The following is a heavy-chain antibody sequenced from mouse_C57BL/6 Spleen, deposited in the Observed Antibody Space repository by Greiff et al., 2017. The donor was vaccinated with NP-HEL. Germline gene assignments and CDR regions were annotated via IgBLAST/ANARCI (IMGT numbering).Heavy chain of an antibody. J-gene: IGHJ4*01. CDR1: GFSLTSYG. Sequence: VQGVESGPGLVQPSQSLSITCTVSGFSLTSYGVHWVRQSPGKGLEWMGVIWRGGSTDYNAAFISRLSISKDNSKSQVFFKMNSLQADDTAIYYCARSYGSSYAMDYWGQGTSVTVSS. CDR3: ARSYGSSYAMDY. V-gene: IGHV2-2*01. CDR2: IWRGGST. D-gene: IGHD1-1*01.